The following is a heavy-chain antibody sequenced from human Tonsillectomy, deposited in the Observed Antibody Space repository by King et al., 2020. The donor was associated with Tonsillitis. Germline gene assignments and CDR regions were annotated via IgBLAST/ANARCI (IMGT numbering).Heavy chain of an antibody. CDR2: IYYSGST. V-gene: IGHV4-59*01. J-gene: IGHJ6*03. CDR3: ARLYDFWSGSNYYYYMDV. D-gene: IGHD3-3*01. CDR1: GGSISIYY. Sequence: QLQESGPGLGKASETLSLTCTCSGGSISIYYWSWILQPPGQGLGWIGDIYYSGSTHYNPSLQSRVTISVDTPKNQISLKLSSVTAADTAVYYCARLYDFWSGSNYYYYMDVWGKGTTVTVSS.